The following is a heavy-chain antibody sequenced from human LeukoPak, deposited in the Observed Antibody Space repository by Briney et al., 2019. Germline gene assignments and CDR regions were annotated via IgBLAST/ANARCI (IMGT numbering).Heavy chain of an antibody. CDR2: IYNSGST. D-gene: IGHD1-26*01. V-gene: IGHV4-4*07. CDR3: AREWAHPAFVF. Sequence: SETLSLTCTVSGGSISSYYWSWLRQPAGKGLEWIGRIYNSGSTNYNPSLTSRVTMSVDTTKNQFSLKLSSVTAADTAVYYCAREWAHPAFVFWGGKTLVTV. CDR1: GGSISSYY. J-gene: IGHJ4*02.